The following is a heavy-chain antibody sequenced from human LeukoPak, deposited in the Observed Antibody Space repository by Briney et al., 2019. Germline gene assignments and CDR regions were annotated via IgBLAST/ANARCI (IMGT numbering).Heavy chain of an antibody. CDR3: ARGNRYLGY. V-gene: IGHV3-66*02. Sequence: GGSLRLSCAASEFSVGSNYMTWVRQAPGKGLEWVSLIYSGGSTYYADSVKGRFTISRDNSKNTLYLQMNSLRAEDTAVYYCARGNRYLGYWGQGTLVTVSS. CDR2: IYSGGST. D-gene: IGHD4-23*01. J-gene: IGHJ4*02. CDR1: EFSVGSNY.